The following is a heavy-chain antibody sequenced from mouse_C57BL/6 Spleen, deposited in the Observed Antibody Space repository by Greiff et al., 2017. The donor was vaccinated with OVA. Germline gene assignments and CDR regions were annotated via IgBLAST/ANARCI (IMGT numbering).Heavy chain of an antibody. CDR3: ARQRDDYEEWYFDV. J-gene: IGHJ1*03. CDR2: LSNLAYSI. Sequence: EVQRVESGGGLVQPGGSLKLSCAASGFTFSDYGMAWVRQAPRKGPEWVAFLSNLAYSIYYADTVTGRFTISRENAKNTLYLEMSSLRSEDTAMYYCARQRDDYEEWYFDVWGTGTTVTVSS. D-gene: IGHD2-4*01. CDR1: GFTFSDYG. V-gene: IGHV5-15*01.